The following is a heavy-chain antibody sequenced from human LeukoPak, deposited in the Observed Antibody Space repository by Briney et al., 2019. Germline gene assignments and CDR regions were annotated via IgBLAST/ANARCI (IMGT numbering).Heavy chain of an antibody. CDR1: GFTFSTYG. J-gene: IGHJ4*02. V-gene: IGHV3-7*03. CDR2: IKHDGSEK. Sequence: GVSLRLSCAASGFTFSTYGMSWVRQTPRIGLEWVANIKHDGSEKHYADSVKGRVTISRDNAKNSLYLQMNSLRAEDTALYYCARGSGWDHFDNWGQGTLVTVSS. CDR3: ARGSGWDHFDN. D-gene: IGHD6-19*01.